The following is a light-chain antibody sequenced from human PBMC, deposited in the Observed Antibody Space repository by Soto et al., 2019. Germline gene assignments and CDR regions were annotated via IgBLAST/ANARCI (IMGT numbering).Light chain of an antibody. Sequence: QSALTQPASVSGSPGQSITISCTGTSSDVGSYNLVSWYQQHPGKAPKLMIYEVSKRPSGVSNRFSGSKSGNTASLTISGLQAEDEADYYCCSYAGSSTPYVFGTGTNDRP. CDR1: SSDVGSYNL. CDR3: CSYAGSSTPYV. J-gene: IGLJ1*01. V-gene: IGLV2-23*02. CDR2: EVS.